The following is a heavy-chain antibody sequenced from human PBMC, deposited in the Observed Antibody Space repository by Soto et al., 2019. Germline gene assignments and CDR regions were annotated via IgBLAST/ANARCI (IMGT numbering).Heavy chain of an antibody. CDR3: ARDPIIYDSSGYYYGDYYFDY. V-gene: IGHV1-46*01. D-gene: IGHD3-22*01. Sequence: ASVKVSCKASGYTFTSYYMHWVRQAPGQGLEWMGIINPSGGSTSYAQKFQGRVTMTRDTSTSTVYMELSSLRSEDTAVYYCARDPIIYDSSGYYYGDYYFDYWGQGTLVTVPQ. CDR2: INPSGGST. CDR1: GYTFTSYY. J-gene: IGHJ4*02.